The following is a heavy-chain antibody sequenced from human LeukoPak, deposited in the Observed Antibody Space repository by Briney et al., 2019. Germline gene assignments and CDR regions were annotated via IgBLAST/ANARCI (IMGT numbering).Heavy chain of an antibody. CDR3: ARDRYGDYTGDY. CDR1: GFTFSSHS. J-gene: IGHJ4*02. Sequence: GSLRLSCAASGFTFSSHSMNWVRQAPGKGLEWVSYISSSSSTIYYADSVKGRFTISRDNAKNSLYLQMNSLRDEDTAVYYCARDRYGDYTGDYWGQGTLVTVSS. D-gene: IGHD4-17*01. V-gene: IGHV3-48*02. CDR2: ISSSSSTI.